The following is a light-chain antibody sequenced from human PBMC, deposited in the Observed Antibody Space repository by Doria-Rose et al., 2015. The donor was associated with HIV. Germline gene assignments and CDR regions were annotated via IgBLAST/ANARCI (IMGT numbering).Light chain of an antibody. J-gene: IGKJ1*01. CDR3: HQYGTSWT. Sequence: TQSPGTLSLSPGERATLSCRASQSFSSTYLAWYYQKPGHARSLIIYDGSTRATGIPYRFSASGSETDFTLTVNRMEPEDFALYYCHQYGTSWTFGQGTKVEI. V-gene: IGKV3-20*01. CDR1: QSFSSTY. CDR2: DGS.